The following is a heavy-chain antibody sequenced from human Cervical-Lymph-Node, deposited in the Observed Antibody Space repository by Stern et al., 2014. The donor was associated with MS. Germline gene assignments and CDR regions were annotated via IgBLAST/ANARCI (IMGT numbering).Heavy chain of an antibody. CDR1: GYSFTGYY. D-gene: IGHD4-17*01. Sequence: QVQLVQSGAEVQKPGASMKVSCKASGYSFTGYYLHWVRQAPGQEPEWMGRIKPNSGDTNYAQNFQDRVTMTRDTSISTVYMELSRLRSDDTAVYYCARGPWVTIVYPYAFDMWGQGTMLTVSS. V-gene: IGHV1-2*06. CDR2: IKPNSGDT. J-gene: IGHJ3*02. CDR3: ARGPWVTIVYPYAFDM.